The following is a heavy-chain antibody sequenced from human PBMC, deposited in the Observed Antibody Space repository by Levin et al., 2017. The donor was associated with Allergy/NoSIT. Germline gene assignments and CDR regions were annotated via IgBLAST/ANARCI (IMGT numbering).Heavy chain of an antibody. V-gene: IGHV4-30-4*01. CDR1: GGSISSGDYY. CDR3: AREQVVRIQLWPQGVWFDP. CDR2: FYYSGST. D-gene: IGHD5-18*01. J-gene: IGHJ5*02. Sequence: SQTLSLTCTVSGGSISSGDYYWSWIRQPPGKGLEWIGYFYYSGSTYYNPSLKSRVTISVDTSKNQFSLKLSSVTAADTAVYYCAREQVVRIQLWPQGVWFDPWGQGTLVTVSS.